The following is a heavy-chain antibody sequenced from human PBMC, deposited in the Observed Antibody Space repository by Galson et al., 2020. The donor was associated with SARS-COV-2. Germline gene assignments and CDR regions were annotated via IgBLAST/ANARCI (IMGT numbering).Heavy chain of an antibody. J-gene: IGHJ5*02. Sequence: SQTFSLTCTVSGDSINTRSYYWSWIRQSPGRGLEWIGNIYHRGTVYYNPSLKSRATISMDTSMNQFSLRLTSVTAADTAMYYCARQSMKIVIVPTATITGWFDPWGQGTLVTVSS. V-gene: IGHV4-39*01. CDR1: GDSINTRSYY. D-gene: IGHD2-21*01. CDR2: IYHRGTV. CDR3: ARQSMKIVIVPTATITGWFDP.